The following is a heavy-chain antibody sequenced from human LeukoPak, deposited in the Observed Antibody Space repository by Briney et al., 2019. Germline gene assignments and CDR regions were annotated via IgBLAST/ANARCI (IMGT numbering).Heavy chain of an antibody. Sequence: GGSLRLSCEASGFTSSSHAMHWVRQAPGKGLAWVAVTAYDGGDIHYADSVKGRFTISRDNSKNTLYLQMNSLRAEDTAVYFCARASAYDTSGYYYYFDHWGQGTLVTVSS. CDR1: GFTSSSHA. V-gene: IGHV3-30*04. CDR3: ARASAYDTSGYYYYFDH. J-gene: IGHJ4*02. CDR2: TAYDGGDI. D-gene: IGHD3-22*01.